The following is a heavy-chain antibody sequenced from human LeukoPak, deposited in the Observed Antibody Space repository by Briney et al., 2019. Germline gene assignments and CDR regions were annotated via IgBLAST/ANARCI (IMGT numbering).Heavy chain of an antibody. Sequence: GGSLRLSCAASGFTFSSYWMSWVRQAPGKGLEWVANIKQDGSEKYYVDSVKGRFTISRDNAKNSLYLHMNSLRVEDTAVYYCASSWFGYDAFDIWGQGTKVTVSS. D-gene: IGHD3-10*01. CDR1: GFTFSSYW. V-gene: IGHV3-7*01. CDR3: ASSWFGYDAFDI. CDR2: IKQDGSEK. J-gene: IGHJ3*02.